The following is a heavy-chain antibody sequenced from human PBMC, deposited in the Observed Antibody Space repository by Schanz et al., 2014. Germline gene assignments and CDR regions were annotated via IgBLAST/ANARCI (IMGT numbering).Heavy chain of an antibody. CDR3: ARDHTTESYYSAGPPIDY. V-gene: IGHV3-21*01. D-gene: IGHD1-26*01. J-gene: IGHJ4*02. Sequence: EVQLVESGGGLIQPGGSLRLSCAASGFGFSSYSMNWVRQAPGKGLEWVSSINTGGDSTYYADSVKGRFTISRDNSKNTLFLQMNSLRAEDTAVYYCARDHTTESYYSAGPPIDYWGQGTLLTVSS. CDR1: GFGFSSYS. CDR2: INTGGDST.